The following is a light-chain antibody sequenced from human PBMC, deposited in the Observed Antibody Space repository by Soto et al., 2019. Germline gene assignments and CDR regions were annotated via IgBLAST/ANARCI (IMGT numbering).Light chain of an antibody. J-gene: IGKJ1*01. CDR1: QSISSW. CDR2: TAS. V-gene: IGKV1-5*03. CDR3: QQYNSYPWT. Sequence: DLQMTQSPSTLSASVGDRVTITCRASQSISSWLAWYQQKPGKAPKSLIYTASSLESGVPSRFGGSGSGTEFTLTISSLQPDDFATYYCQQYNSYPWTFGQGTKVEIK.